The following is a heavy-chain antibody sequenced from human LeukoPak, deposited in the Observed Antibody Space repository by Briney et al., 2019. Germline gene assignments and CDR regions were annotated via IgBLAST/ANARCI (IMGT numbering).Heavy chain of an antibody. CDR1: GFTFSSYA. Sequence: GSLRLSCSASGFTFSSYAMHWVRQAPGKGLEYVSAISSNGGSTYYADSVKGRFTISRDNSKNTLYLQMSSLRAEDTAVYYCVKDRHCSSTSCYSYYFDYWGQGTLVTVSS. CDR2: ISSNGGST. D-gene: IGHD2-2*01. J-gene: IGHJ4*02. CDR3: VKDRHCSSTSCYSYYFDY. V-gene: IGHV3-64D*06.